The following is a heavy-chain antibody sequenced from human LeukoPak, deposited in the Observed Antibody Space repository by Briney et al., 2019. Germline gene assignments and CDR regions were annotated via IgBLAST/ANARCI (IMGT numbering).Heavy chain of an antibody. Sequence: PGGSLRLSCAASGFTFSSYAMSWVRQAPGKGLEWVSAISGSGASTYYADSVKGRFTISRDNSKNTLYLQMNSLRAEDTAVYYCAKDGTAARINWFDPWGQGTLVTVSS. V-gene: IGHV3-23*01. CDR2: ISGSGAST. D-gene: IGHD6-6*01. CDR1: GFTFSSYA. J-gene: IGHJ5*02. CDR3: AKDGTAARINWFDP.